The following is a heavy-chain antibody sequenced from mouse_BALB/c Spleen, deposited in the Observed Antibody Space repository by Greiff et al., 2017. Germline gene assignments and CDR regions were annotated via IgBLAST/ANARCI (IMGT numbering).Heavy chain of an antibody. V-gene: IGHV3-6*02. Sequence: ESGPGLVKPSQSLSLTCSVTGYSITSGYYWNWIRQFPGNKLEWMGYISYDGSNNYNPSLKNRISITRDTSKNQFFLKLNSVTTEDTATYYCARGGQGFAYWGQGTLVTVSA. D-gene: IGHD3-3*01. J-gene: IGHJ3*01. CDR3: ARGGQGFAY. CDR1: GYSITSGYY. CDR2: ISYDGSN.